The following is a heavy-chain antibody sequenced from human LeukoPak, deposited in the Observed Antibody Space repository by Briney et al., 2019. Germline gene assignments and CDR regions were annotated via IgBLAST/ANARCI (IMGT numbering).Heavy chain of an antibody. CDR3: ARVVSGTYNWFDP. CDR2: MSPNSGNT. Sequence: GASVPGSCTASGYTFTNSDIHWVRQATGQGLEWMGWMSPNSGNTGYVQKFQGRVTMTGNTSISTAYMELSSLRSEDTAVYYCARVVSGTYNWFDPWGQGTLVTVSS. J-gene: IGHJ5*02. CDR1: GYTFTNSD. D-gene: IGHD1-20*01. V-gene: IGHV1-8*01.